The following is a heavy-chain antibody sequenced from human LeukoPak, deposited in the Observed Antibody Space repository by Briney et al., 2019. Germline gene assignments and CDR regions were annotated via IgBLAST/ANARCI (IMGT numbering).Heavy chain of an antibody. CDR1: GFTFRSYA. J-gene: IGHJ4*02. Sequence: GGSLRLSCVTSGFTFRSYAMHWVRQAPGKGLEYVSAISSNGGSTNYADSVKGRFTISRDNSMNTLYLQMGSLRPDDMAVYYCAREGGPTGLDYWGQGTLVTVSS. CDR3: AREGGPTGLDY. CDR2: ISSNGGST. D-gene: IGHD1-1*01. V-gene: IGHV3-64*02.